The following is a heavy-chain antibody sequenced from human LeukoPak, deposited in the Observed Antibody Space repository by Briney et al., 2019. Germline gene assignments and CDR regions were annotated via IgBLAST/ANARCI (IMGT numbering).Heavy chain of an antibody. J-gene: IGHJ6*03. CDR1: GYTFTGYY. CDR2: INPNSGGT. V-gene: IGHV1-2*02. Sequence: ASVKVSCKASGYTFTGYYMHWVRQAPGQGLEWMGWINPNSGGTNYAQKFQGRVTMTRDTSISIAYMELSRLRSDDTAVYYCARPPDDSYYYYYMDVWGKGTTVTVSS. CDR3: ARPPDDSYYYYYMDV.